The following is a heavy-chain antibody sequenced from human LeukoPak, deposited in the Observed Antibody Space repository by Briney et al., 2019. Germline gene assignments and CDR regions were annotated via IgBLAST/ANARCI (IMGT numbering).Heavy chain of an antibody. V-gene: IGHV3-30*03. J-gene: IGHJ4*02. Sequence: GSLRLSCAASGFTFSSYGMHWVRQAPGKGLEWVAVISYDGSNKYYADSVKGRFTISRDNSKNTLYLQMNSLRAEDTAVYYCASDALLDYWGQGTLVTVSS. CDR2: ISYDGSNK. CDR1: GFTFSSYG. CDR3: ASDALLDY.